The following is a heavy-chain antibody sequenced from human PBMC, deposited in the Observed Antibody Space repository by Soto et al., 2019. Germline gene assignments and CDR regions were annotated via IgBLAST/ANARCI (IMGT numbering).Heavy chain of an antibody. CDR1: GFTFSSYA. J-gene: IGHJ3*02. V-gene: IGHV3-30-3*01. CDR2: ISYDGSNK. D-gene: IGHD3-22*01. Sequence: QTGGSLRLSCAASGFTFSSYAMHWVRQAPGKGLEWVAVISYDGSNKYYADSVKGRFTISRDNSKNTLYLQMNSLRAEDTAVYYCARDQALMIVVVITSAFDIWGQGTMVTVSS. CDR3: ARDQALMIVVVITSAFDI.